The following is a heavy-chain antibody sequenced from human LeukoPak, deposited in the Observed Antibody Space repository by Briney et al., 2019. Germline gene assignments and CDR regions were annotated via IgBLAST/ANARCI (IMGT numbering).Heavy chain of an antibody. V-gene: IGHV5-51*01. Sequence: GESLKISCKASGYSFTTYWIGWVRQMPGKGLEWMGIIYPGDSETRYSPSFQGQVTISVDRSIRTAYLQWSSLKASDSAMYYCARHRGWIDYWGQGTLVTVSS. J-gene: IGHJ4*02. CDR1: GYSFTTYW. CDR3: ARHRGWIDY. CDR2: IYPGDSET. D-gene: IGHD6-19*01.